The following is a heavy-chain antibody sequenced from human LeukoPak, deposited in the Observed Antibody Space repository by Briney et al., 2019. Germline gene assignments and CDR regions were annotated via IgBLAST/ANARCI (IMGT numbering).Heavy chain of an antibody. CDR3: ARGLWFGELNDAFDI. J-gene: IGHJ3*02. V-gene: IGHV4-61*02. CDR2: IYISGST. CDR1: GGSISSGSYY. Sequence: PSETLSLTCTVSGGSISSGSYYWSWIRQPAGKGLEWIVRIYISGSTNYNPSLKSRVTISVDTSKNQFSLKLSSVTAADTAVYYCARGLWFGELNDAFDIWGQGTMVTVSS. D-gene: IGHD3-10*01.